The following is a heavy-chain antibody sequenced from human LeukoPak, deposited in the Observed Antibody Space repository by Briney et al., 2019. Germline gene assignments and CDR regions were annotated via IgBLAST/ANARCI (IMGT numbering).Heavy chain of an antibody. CDR2: IKQDGSEK. V-gene: IGHV3-7*01. CDR3: ARGRVGYCSGGSCYPYFDY. CDR1: GFTFSSYW. D-gene: IGHD2-15*01. Sequence: GGSLRLSCAASGFTFSSYWMSWVRQAPGKGLEWVAHIKQDGSEKYYVDSVKGRFTISRDNAKNSLYLQMNSLRAEDTGVYYCARGRVGYCSGGSCYPYFDYWGQGTLVTVSS. J-gene: IGHJ4*02.